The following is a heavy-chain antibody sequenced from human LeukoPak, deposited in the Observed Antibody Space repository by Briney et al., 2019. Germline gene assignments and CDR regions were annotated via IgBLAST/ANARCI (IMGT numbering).Heavy chain of an antibody. CDR1: GFTFSSYG. CDR2: ISSGSSII. CDR3: ARSRAGTRPV. J-gene: IGHJ4*02. Sequence: GGSLRLSCAASGFTFSSYGMNWVRQAPGKGLEWVSYISSGSSIIYYADSVKGRFTISRDNAKNSLYLQMNSLRAEDTAVYYCARSRAGTRPVWGQGTLVTVSS. D-gene: IGHD6-19*01. V-gene: IGHV3-48*01.